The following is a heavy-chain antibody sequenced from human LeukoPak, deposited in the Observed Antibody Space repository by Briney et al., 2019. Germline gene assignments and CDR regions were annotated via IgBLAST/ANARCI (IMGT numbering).Heavy chain of an antibody. CDR1: GFTFSSYW. CDR2: IKQDGSEK. CDR3: AKCVDWVFGSTTCPLGY. J-gene: IGHJ4*02. Sequence: GGSLRLSCAASGFTFSSYWMSWVRQAPGKGLEWVANIKQDGSEKYYVDSVKGRFTISRDKSKNTLYLQMNSLRAEDTAVYYCAKCVDWVFGSTTCPLGYWGQGTLVTGSS. D-gene: IGHD6-13*01. V-gene: IGHV3-7*03.